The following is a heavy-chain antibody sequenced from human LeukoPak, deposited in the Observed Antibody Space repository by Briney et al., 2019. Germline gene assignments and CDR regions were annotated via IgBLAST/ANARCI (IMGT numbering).Heavy chain of an antibody. Sequence: SSETLSLTCAVYGGSFSGYYWSWIRQPPGKGLEWIGEINHSGSTNYNPSLKSRVTISVDTSKNQFSLKLSSVTAADTAVYYCASMISSGSYYFDYWGQGTLVTVSS. CDR2: INHSGST. CDR1: GGSFSGYY. V-gene: IGHV4-34*01. J-gene: IGHJ4*02. CDR3: ASMISSGSYYFDY. D-gene: IGHD3-22*01.